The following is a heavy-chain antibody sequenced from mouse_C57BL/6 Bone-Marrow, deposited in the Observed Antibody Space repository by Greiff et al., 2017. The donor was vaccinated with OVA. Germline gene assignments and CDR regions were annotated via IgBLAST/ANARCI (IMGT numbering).Heavy chain of an antibody. Sequence: QVQLQQSGAELARPGASVKLSCKASGYTFTSYGISWVKQRTGQGLEWIGEIYPRSGNTYYNEKFKGKATLTADKSSSTAYMELRSLTSEDSAVYFCARAYDYDKGYFDVWGTGTTVTVSS. CDR1: GYTFTSYG. D-gene: IGHD2-4*01. CDR3: ARAYDYDKGYFDV. J-gene: IGHJ1*03. V-gene: IGHV1-81*01. CDR2: IYPRSGNT.